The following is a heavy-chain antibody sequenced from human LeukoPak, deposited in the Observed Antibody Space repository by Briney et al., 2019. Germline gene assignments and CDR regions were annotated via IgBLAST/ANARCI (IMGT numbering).Heavy chain of an antibody. CDR3: AKAGRLDAFDI. CDR2: IRSKANSYAT. D-gene: IGHD1-1*01. Sequence: GGSLRLSCAASGFTFSGSAMHWVRQASGKGLEWVGRIRSKANSYATAYAASVKGRFTISRDDSKNTAYLQMNSLKTEDTAVYYCAKAGRLDAFDIWGQGTMVTVSS. V-gene: IGHV3-73*01. J-gene: IGHJ3*02. CDR1: GFTFSGSA.